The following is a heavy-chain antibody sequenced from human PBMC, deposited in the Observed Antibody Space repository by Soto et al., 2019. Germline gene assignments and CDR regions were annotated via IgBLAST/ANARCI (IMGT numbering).Heavy chain of an antibody. CDR2: ISGSGGST. V-gene: IGHV3-23*01. D-gene: IGHD3-10*01. CDR1: GFTISSYA. CDR3: AKGLLMVRGVIRLDC. Sequence: VQLLESGGGVVQPGGSLRLSCAASGFTISSYAMSWVRQAPGTGLEWVSAISGSGGSTYYAASVKGRFTISRDNSKNALYRQSNSLRGEDTSVYNCAKGLLMVRGVIRLDCWGQGTLFAVCS. J-gene: IGHJ4*02.